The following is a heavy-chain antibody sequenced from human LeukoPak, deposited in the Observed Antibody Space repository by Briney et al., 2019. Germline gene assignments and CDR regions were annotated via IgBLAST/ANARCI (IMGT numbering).Heavy chain of an antibody. CDR2: IYYSGST. CDR1: GGSISSSSYY. D-gene: IGHD5-18*01. V-gene: IGHV4-39*07. CDR3: ARDRYSYGYNWFDP. J-gene: IGHJ5*02. Sequence: SETLSLTCTVSGGSISSSSYYWGWIRQPPGKGLEWIGSIYYSGSTYYNPSLKSRVTISVDTSKNQFSLKLSSVTAADTAVYYCARDRYSYGYNWFDPWGQGTLVTVSS.